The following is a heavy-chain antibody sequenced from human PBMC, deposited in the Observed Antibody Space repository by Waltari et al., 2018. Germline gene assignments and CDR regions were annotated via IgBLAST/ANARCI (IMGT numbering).Heavy chain of an antibody. CDR2: IWYDGSNK. CDR1: GFTFSSYG. J-gene: IGHJ4*02. V-gene: IGHV3-33*01. Sequence: QVQLVESGGGVVQPGRSLRLSCAASGFTFSSYGMHWVRQAPGKGLEWVAVIWYDGSNKYYADSVKGRFTISRDNSKNTLYLQMNSLRAEDTAVYYCARDFDSGWGFMDYWGQGTLVTVSS. D-gene: IGHD6-19*01. CDR3: ARDFDSGWGFMDY.